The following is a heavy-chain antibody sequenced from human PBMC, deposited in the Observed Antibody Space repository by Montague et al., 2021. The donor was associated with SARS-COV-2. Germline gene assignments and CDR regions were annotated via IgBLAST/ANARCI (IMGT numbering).Heavy chain of an antibody. J-gene: IGHJ6*02. CDR3: ARDQRRYGSGSYYGPHYYYYGMDV. D-gene: IGHD3-10*01. CDR2: IYSGGST. Sequence: SLRLSCAASGFTVSSNYMSWVRQAPGKGLEWASVIYSGGSTYYADSVKGRFTISRDNSKNTLYLQMNSLRAEDTAVYYCARDQRRYGSGSYYGPHYYYYGMDVWGQGTTVTGSS. CDR1: GFTVSSNY. V-gene: IGHV3-66*02.